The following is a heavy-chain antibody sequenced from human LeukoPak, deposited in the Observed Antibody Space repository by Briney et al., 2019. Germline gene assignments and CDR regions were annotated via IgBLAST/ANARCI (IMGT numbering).Heavy chain of an antibody. CDR1: GFTFSQHY. Sequence: GGSLRLSCAASGFTFSQHYMSWVRQAPGKGLEWVANLNPDGSERKYVDSVKGRFTISRDNAKNSVYLQMSSLRAEDTAVFYCARDSGSCRGCAFDVWGHGTMVTVSS. J-gene: IGHJ3*01. CDR3: ARDSGSCRGCAFDV. CDR2: LNPDGSER. V-gene: IGHV3-7*01. D-gene: IGHD6-13*01.